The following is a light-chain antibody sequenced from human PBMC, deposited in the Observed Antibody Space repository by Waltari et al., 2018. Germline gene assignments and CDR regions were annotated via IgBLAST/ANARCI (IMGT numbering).Light chain of an antibody. Sequence: PISCRSSQSLVHTDGHTYLNWFQQRPGQSPRRLIYKVSNRDSGVPDRFSGSGSDTAFTLKISRVEAEDVGIYYCMQATNWPLTFGQGTKVEIQ. CDR1: QSLVHTDGHTY. V-gene: IGKV2-30*02. CDR2: KVS. J-gene: IGKJ1*01. CDR3: MQATNWPLT.